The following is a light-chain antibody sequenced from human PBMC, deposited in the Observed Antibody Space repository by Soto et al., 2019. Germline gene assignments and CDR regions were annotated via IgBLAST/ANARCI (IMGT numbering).Light chain of an antibody. CDR2: GAS. V-gene: IGKV3-20*01. J-gene: IGKJ4*01. Sequence: ETMLAQSRGTLSLSPGESTTRSCRASQSVSSTYFAWYQQKPGQAPRLLIFGASNRATGIPDRFSGSGSGTDFSLIFSSLEPEDFAVHYCQQYGSLPLAFGGGTKVDIK. CDR1: QSVSSTY. CDR3: QQYGSLPLA.